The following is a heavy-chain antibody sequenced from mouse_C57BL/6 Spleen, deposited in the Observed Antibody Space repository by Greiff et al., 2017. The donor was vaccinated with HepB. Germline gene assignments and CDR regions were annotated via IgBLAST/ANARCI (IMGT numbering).Heavy chain of an antibody. V-gene: IGHV14-1*01. CDR1: GFNIKDYY. Sequence: EVQLQQSGAELVRPGASVKLSCTASGFNIKDYYMHWVKQRPEQGLEWIGRIDPEDGDTEYAPKFQGKATMTADTSSNTAYPQLSSLTSEDTAVYYCTPLICYYGSSYWYFDVWGTGTTVTVSS. D-gene: IGHD1-1*01. CDR3: TPLICYYGSSYWYFDV. J-gene: IGHJ1*03. CDR2: IDPEDGDT.